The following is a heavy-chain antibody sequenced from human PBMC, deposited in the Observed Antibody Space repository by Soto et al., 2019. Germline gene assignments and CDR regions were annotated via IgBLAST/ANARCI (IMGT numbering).Heavy chain of an antibody. J-gene: IGHJ6*02. V-gene: IGHV4-30-4*01. D-gene: IGHD3-3*01. CDR2: IYYSGST. Sequence: QVQLQEPGPGLVKPSQTLSLTCTVSGGSISSGAYYWSWIRQPPGKGLEWIGYIYYSGSTYYKPSLKSRVTISVDTSKNQFSLKLSSVTAADTAVYYCARGGYYDFWSGYLYYYYYGMDVWGQGTTVTVSS. CDR3: ARGGYYDFWSGYLYYYYYGMDV. CDR1: GGSISSGAYY.